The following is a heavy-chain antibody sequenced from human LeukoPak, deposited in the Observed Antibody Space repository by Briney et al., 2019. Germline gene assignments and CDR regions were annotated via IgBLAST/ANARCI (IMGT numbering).Heavy chain of an antibody. CDR3: ARAAAGPGYYYMDV. CDR2: IKQDGSEK. V-gene: IGHV3-7*01. J-gene: IGHJ6*03. Sequence: GGSLRLSCAASGFTFSSYWMSWVRQAPGKGLEWVANIKQDGSEKYYVDSVKGRFTISRDNAKNSLYLQMNSLRAEDTAVYYCARAAAGPGYYYMDVWGKGTTVTISS. D-gene: IGHD6-13*01. CDR1: GFTFSSYW.